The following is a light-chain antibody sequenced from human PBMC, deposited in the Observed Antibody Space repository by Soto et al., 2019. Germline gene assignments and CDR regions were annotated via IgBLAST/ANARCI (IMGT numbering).Light chain of an antibody. CDR2: KAS. Sequence: DIQMTQSPSTLSASVGDRVTITCRASQNINTWLAWYQQKPGKAPYLLIDKASNLQSGVPSRFSVSASWTDFTLTISSLQPDDIATYYCQQDYTYPLTYGGGTKVEI. V-gene: IGKV1-5*03. J-gene: IGKJ4*01. CDR1: QNINTW. CDR3: QQDYTYPLT.